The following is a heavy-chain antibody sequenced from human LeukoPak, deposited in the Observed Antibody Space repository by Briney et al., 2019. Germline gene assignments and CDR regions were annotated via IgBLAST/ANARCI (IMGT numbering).Heavy chain of an antibody. CDR3: TRSDSYGLVGI. CDR2: IYSSGST. V-gene: IGHV4-39*07. D-gene: IGHD3-22*01. Sequence: SETLSLACNVSGVSISSGSNYWGWIRQPPGKTLEWIGSIYSSGSTYYNSSLKSRVIILIDTSKSHFSLTLSSVTAADTAVYYCTRSDSYGLVGIWGQGTMVTVSS. CDR1: GVSISSGSNY. J-gene: IGHJ3*01.